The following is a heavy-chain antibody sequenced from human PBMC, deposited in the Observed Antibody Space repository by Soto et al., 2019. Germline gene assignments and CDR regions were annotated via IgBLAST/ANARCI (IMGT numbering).Heavy chain of an antibody. V-gene: IGHV4-38-2*01. CDR1: SDSISSGYY. D-gene: IGHD3-22*01. J-gene: IGHJ4*02. CDR3: ARRGSRSSSALPSYDY. CDR2: IFHSGTP. Sequence: PSETLSLTCAVSSDSISSGYYCDWIRQPPGKGLKWIGSIFHSGTPYYNPSLKSRLTISMDTSKTQFSLKLTSVTAADTAVYYCARRGSRSSSALPSYDYWGRGILVTVSS.